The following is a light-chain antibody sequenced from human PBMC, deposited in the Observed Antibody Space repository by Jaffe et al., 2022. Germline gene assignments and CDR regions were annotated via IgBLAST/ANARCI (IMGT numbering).Light chain of an antibody. J-gene: IGKJ1*01. CDR3: QQYNSSPRT. V-gene: IGKV3-20*01. CDR2: DAS. Sequence: EIVLTQSPGTLSLSPGERATLSCRASQSLDSDFLAWYQQKPGQAPRLLIYDASTRATGIPDRFSGSGSETDFTLIIRRLEPEDFAVYYCQQYNSSPRTFGQGTKVEIK. CDR1: QSLDSDF.